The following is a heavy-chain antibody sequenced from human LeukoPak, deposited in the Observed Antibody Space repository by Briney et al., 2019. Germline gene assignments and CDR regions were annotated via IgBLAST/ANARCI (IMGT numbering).Heavy chain of an antibody. V-gene: IGHV3-7*01. Sequence: GGSLRLSCAASGITFSSLWMSWFRQAPGKGLEWVADIRQDGSEEHYVASVKGRFTISRDTTSLFLQMNSLRAEDTAVYYCAGGQGWHFDLWGRGTLITVSS. CDR2: IRQDGSEE. CDR3: AGGQGWHFDL. CDR1: GITFSSLW. D-gene: IGHD2-15*01. J-gene: IGHJ2*01.